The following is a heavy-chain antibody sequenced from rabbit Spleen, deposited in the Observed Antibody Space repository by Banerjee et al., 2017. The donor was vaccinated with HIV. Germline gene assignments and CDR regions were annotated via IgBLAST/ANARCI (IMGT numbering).Heavy chain of an antibody. CDR1: GVSFSSHYY. V-gene: IGHV1S45*01. Sequence: QEQLTETGGDLVTPGASLTLTCTASGVSFSSHYYMCWVRQAPGKGLEWIACIDTGSSGFTYFASWAKGRFTISKTSSTTVTLQMTSLTAADTATYFCARSTYGYDDYGDLYYAAMDLWGPGTLVTVS. J-gene: IGHJ6*01. CDR3: ARSTYGYDDYGDLYYAAMDL. CDR2: IDTGSSGFT. D-gene: IGHD2-1*01.